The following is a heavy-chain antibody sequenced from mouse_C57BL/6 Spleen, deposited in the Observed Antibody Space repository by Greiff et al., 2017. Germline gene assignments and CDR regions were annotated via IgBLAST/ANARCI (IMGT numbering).Heavy chain of an antibody. CDR2: IDPAKGYT. Sequence: EVQLQQSVAELVRPGASVKLSCTASGFNIKNTYMQWVKQRPEQGLEWIGRIDPAKGYTKYPPKFQGQATITADPSSNTAYLQLSSLASEDTAIYCCAREGPVAVLGAMDCGGQGTSVTVS. V-gene: IGHV14-3*01. CDR1: GFNIKNTY. D-gene: IGHD1-1*01. J-gene: IGHJ4*01. CDR3: AREGPVAVLGAMDC.